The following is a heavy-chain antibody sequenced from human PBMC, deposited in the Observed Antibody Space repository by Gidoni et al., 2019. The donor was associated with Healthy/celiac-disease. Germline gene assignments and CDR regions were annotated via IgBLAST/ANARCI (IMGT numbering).Heavy chain of an antibody. D-gene: IGHD3-10*01. CDR3: AADLTFTGDYYYYYMDV. Sequence: QMQLVPSGPEVKKPVTSVKVSCNASGFTFTSSSVQWVRHARGQRLEWIGWIVVGSGNTKYAQKFQERVTITRDMSTSTAYMELSSLRYEDTAVYYCAADLTFTGDYYYYYMDVWGKGTTVTVSS. CDR1: GFTFTSSS. CDR2: IVVGSGNT. V-gene: IGHV1-58*01. J-gene: IGHJ6*03.